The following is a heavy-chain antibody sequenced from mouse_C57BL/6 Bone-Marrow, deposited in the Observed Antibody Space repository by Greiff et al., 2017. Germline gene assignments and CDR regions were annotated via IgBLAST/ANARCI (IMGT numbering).Heavy chain of an antibody. V-gene: IGHV1-64*01. CDR3: ARSSNFAMDY. CDR1: GYTFTSYG. J-gene: IGHJ4*01. D-gene: IGHD2-5*01. CDR2: IHPNSGST. Sequence: QVQLQQPGAELVKPGASVKLSCKASGYTFTSYGMHWVKQRPGQGLEWIGMIHPNSGSTNYNEKFKGKATLTVDKSSSNAYMQLSSLTSEDSAVYYCARSSNFAMDYWGQGTSVTVSS.